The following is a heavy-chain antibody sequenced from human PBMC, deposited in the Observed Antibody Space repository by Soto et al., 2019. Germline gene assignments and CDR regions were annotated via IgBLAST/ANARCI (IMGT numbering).Heavy chain of an antibody. V-gene: IGHV4-59*01. J-gene: IGHJ6*02. CDR2: IYYSGST. CDR1: GGSISSYY. D-gene: IGHD3-16*02. Sequence: PSETLSLTCTVSGGSISSYYWSWIRQPPGRGLEWIGYIYYSGSTNYNPSLKSRVTISVDTSKNQFSLKLSSVTAADTAVYYCARESYRGMDVWGQGTRVTFSS. CDR3: ARESYRGMDV.